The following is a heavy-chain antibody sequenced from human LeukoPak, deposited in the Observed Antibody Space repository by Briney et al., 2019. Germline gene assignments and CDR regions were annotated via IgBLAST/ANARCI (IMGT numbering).Heavy chain of an antibody. CDR1: GGTFSSYA. Sequence: ASVKVSCKASGGTFSSYAISWVRQAPGQGLEWMGGIIPIFGTANYAQKFQGRVTITADESTSTAYMELSSLRSEDTAAYYCARGYVRGVIYAFDIWGQGTMVTVSS. CDR3: ARGYVRGVIYAFDI. V-gene: IGHV1-69*13. CDR2: IIPIFGTA. D-gene: IGHD3-10*02. J-gene: IGHJ3*02.